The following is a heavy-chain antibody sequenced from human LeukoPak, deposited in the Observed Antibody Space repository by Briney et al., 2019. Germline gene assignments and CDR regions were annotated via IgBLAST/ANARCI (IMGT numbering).Heavy chain of an antibody. V-gene: IGHV3-30*18. CDR1: GFTFSNYP. J-gene: IGHJ4*02. CDR2: TSHNGTNK. CDR3: VKDYGGHSFDY. D-gene: IGHD4/OR15-4a*01. Sequence: GRSLRLSCAASGFTFSNYPMHWVRQAPGKGLEWVAVTSHNGTNKYYADSVKGRFTISRDNSKNTLYLQMNSLRAEDTAVYYCVKDYGGHSFDYWGQGTLVTVSS.